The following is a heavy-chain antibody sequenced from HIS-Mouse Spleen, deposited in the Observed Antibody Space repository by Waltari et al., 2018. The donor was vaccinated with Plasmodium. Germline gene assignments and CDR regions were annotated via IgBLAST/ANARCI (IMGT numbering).Heavy chain of an antibody. CDR3: ARGNSGYSSSWYLFDY. J-gene: IGHJ4*02. Sequence: EVQLVETGGGLIQPGGSLRLSCAASGFTVSSTYMSWARQAPGKGLEWVSVIYSGGSTYYADSVKGRFTISRDNSKNTLYLQMNSLRAEDTAVYYCARGNSGYSSSWYLFDYWGQGTLVTVSS. CDR1: GFTVSSTY. CDR2: IYSGGST. V-gene: IGHV3-53*02. D-gene: IGHD6-13*01.